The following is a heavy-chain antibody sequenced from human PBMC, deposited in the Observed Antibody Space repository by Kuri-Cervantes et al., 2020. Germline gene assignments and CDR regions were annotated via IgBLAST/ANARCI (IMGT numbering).Heavy chain of an antibody. CDR3: ARDYPTPYGDYVWALYYGMDV. CDR2: IYSGGST. CDR1: GFTVSSNY. J-gene: IGHJ6*02. D-gene: IGHD4-17*01. Sequence: GGSLRLSCAASGFTVSSNYMSWVRQAPGKGLEWVSVIYSGGSTYYADSVKGRFTISRDNSKNTLYLQMNSLRAEDTAVYYCARDYPTPYGDYVWALYYGMDVCGQGTTVTVSS. V-gene: IGHV3-66*01.